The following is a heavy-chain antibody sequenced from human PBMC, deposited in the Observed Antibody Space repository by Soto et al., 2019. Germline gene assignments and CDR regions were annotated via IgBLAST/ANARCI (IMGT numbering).Heavy chain of an antibody. CDR2: IKRKVDGETT. J-gene: IGHJ6*02. V-gene: IGHV3-15*07. D-gene: IGHD2-2*01. Sequence: EVQLVESGGDLVKPGGSLRLACGGSGVSFSKAWMNWVRQAPGKGLEWVGRIKRKVDGETTDYAAPVKGRFTISRDDSINTLYLQMNSLKTDYTAVYYCATDTSDTVYYAMDFWGQGTTVTVSS. CDR1: GVSFSKAW. CDR3: ATDTSDTVYYAMDF.